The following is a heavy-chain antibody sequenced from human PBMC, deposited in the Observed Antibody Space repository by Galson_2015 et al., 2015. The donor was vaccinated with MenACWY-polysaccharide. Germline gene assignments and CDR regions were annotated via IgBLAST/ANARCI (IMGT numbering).Heavy chain of an antibody. D-gene: IGHD5-24*01. Sequence: SLRLSCAASGFTFSSFAMSWVRQAPGKGLEWVSGFSGSGDSTYYADSVKARFAISRDNSKNTLFLQINSLRAEDTAIYYCAKDSSDGYNYDMDVWGQGTTVTVSS. CDR3: AKDSSDGYNYDMDV. CDR1: GFTFSSFA. J-gene: IGHJ6*02. CDR2: FSGSGDST. V-gene: IGHV3-23*01.